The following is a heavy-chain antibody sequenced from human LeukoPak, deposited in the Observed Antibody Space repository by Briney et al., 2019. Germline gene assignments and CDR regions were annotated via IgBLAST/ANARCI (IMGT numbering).Heavy chain of an antibody. V-gene: IGHV3-74*01. CDR1: GFTFNSYW. CDR2: INSDGSGT. CDR3: AKDFSGTYYYFDY. J-gene: IGHJ4*02. Sequence: GGSLRLSCAASGFTFNSYWMHWVRQAPGKGLVWVSRINSDGSGTSDADFVKGRFTISRDNSKNTLYLQMNSLRAEDTAVYYCAKDFSGTYYYFDYWGQGTLVTVSS. D-gene: IGHD1-26*01.